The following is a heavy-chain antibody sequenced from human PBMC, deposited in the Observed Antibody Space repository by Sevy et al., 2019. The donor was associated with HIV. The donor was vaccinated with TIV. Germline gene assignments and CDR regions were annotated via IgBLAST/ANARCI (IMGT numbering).Heavy chain of an antibody. CDR2: MKEDGSEK. D-gene: IGHD3-10*01. J-gene: IGHJ3*02. CDR3: GREMISMVPGVPDAFDI. V-gene: IGHV3-7*01. Sequence: GGSLRLSCAASGFIFSSYWMSWVRQAPGKGLEWVATMKEDGSEKSYVNSVKGRFTISRDNAKNSLYLQMNSLRVEDTAVYYCGREMISMVPGVPDAFDIWGQGTMVTVSS. CDR1: GFIFSSYW.